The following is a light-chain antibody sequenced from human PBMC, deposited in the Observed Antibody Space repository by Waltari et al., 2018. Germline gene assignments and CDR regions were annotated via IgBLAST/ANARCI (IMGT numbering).Light chain of an antibody. Sequence: QSVLTQPPSASGTPGQRVTIPCSGSSSNIGSNPVTWYQQLPGTAPKLLIYSNNQRPSGVPDRFSGSKSGTSASLAISGLQSEDEADYYCAAWDDSLNAWVFGGGTKLTVL. CDR3: AAWDDSLNAWV. CDR2: SNN. CDR1: SSNIGSNP. V-gene: IGLV1-44*01. J-gene: IGLJ3*02.